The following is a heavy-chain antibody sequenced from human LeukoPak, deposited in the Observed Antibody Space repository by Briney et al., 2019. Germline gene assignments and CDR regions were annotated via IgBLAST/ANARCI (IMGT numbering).Heavy chain of an antibody. CDR1: GFDFNDFA. CDR2: MSGSGDTT. D-gene: IGHD2-8*02. CDR3: ARDKGLSGGPTPLDY. V-gene: IGHV3-20*04. J-gene: IGHJ4*02. Sequence: PGGSLRLPCAASGFDFNDFAMTWVRQAPGKGLEWVSSMSGSGDTTEYAASVKGRFTISRDNAKNSLYLQMNSLRAEDTAVYYCARDKGLSGGPTPLDYWGQGTLVTVSS.